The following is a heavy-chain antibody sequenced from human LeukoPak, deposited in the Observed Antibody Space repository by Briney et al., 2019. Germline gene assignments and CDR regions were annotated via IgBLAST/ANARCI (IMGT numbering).Heavy chain of an antibody. V-gene: IGHV4-34*01. J-gene: IGHJ4*02. CDR2: IHYSGRI. D-gene: IGHD5-24*01. CDR3: SRGTDAYKCGNS. Sequence: NPSETLSLTCAVYGGSFSGYYWTWIRQPPGKGLEWIGEIHYSGRINYNPSLKSRVTISADTSNNHFSLKMNSATAADAAVYYCSRGTDAYKCGNSWGQGTLVTVS. CDR1: GGSFSGYY.